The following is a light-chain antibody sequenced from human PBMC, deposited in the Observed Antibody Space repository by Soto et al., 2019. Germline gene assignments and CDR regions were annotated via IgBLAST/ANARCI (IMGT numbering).Light chain of an antibody. Sequence: QSVLTQPASVSGSPGQLITISCTGTATDVGAYNYVSWYQQHPGRAPKLIIYAVTDRPSGVADRFSGSKSGDTASLTISGLQAEDEAHYYCSSFTSSTTLLFGGGTKLTVL. CDR2: AVT. V-gene: IGLV2-14*01. CDR1: ATDVGAYNY. CDR3: SSFTSSTTLL. J-gene: IGLJ2*01.